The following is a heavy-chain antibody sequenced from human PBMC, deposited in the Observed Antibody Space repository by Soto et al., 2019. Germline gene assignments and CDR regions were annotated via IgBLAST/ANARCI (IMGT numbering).Heavy chain of an antibody. Sequence: QVQLQQWGAGLLKPSETLSLTCAVYGGSFSGSYWSWIRQPPGKGLEWIGEINHSGSTNYNPSLKSRVTISVDTSKNQFSLKLSSVTAADTALYYCARVTGRYYYGMDVWGQGTTVTVSS. J-gene: IGHJ6*02. V-gene: IGHV4-34*01. CDR1: GGSFSGSY. CDR2: INHSGST. CDR3: ARVTGRYYYGMDV.